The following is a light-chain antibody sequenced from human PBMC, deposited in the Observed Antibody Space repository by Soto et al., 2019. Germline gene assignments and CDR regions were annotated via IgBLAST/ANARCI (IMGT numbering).Light chain of an antibody. CDR2: GAS. CDR3: QQYISSVT. V-gene: IGKV3-20*01. CDR1: QSVDTTF. Sequence: EIVLTQSPGSLSLSPGQRATLSCRASQSVDTTFFAWYQKKPGQAHRLLIQGASKRATGIPDRFSGSGSGTYFTIIISRLEPEDFAVYYCQQYISSVTFGQGTKVEIK. J-gene: IGKJ1*01.